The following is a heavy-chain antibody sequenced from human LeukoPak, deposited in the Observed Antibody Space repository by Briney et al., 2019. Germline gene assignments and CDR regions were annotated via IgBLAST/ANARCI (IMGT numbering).Heavy chain of an antibody. CDR3: ARVDGVRDAFDI. D-gene: IGHD3-10*01. CDR2: INSDVSNT. V-gene: IGHV3-74*01. CDR1: GFTFSSYW. Sequence: LAGGSLRLSCAASGFTFSSYWMHWVRQGPGKGLVWVSRINSDVSNTNYADSVKGRFTISRDNAKNTLYLQMNSLRAEDTAAYYCARVDGVRDAFDIWGQGTMVTVSS. J-gene: IGHJ3*02.